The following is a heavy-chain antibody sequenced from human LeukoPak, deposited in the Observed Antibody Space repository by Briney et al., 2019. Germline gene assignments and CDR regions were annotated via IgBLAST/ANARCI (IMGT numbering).Heavy chain of an antibody. CDR2: IVPIFGTA. CDR1: GGTFSSYA. J-gene: IGHJ6*02. CDR3: ATDTSRFLEWYCKLDV. Sequence: GASVTVSCKASGGTFSSYAISWVRQAPGQGLEWMGGIVPIFGTANYAQKFQGRVTITADESTSTAYMELSSLRSEDTAVYYCATDTSRFLEWYCKLDVWGQGTTVTVSS. V-gene: IGHV1-69*13. D-gene: IGHD3-3*01.